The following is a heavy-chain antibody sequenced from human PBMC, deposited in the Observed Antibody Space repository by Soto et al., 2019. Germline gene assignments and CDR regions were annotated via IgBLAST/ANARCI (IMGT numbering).Heavy chain of an antibody. CDR1: GGTFSSYA. V-gene: IGHV1-69*13. CDR2: IIPIFGTA. CDR3: ARVPVVAATRGLYWFDP. J-gene: IGHJ5*02. D-gene: IGHD2-15*01. Sequence: SVKVSCKASGGTFSSYAISWVRQAPGQGLEWMGGIIPIFGTANYAQKFQGRVTITADESTSTAYMELSSLRSEDTAVYYCARVPVVAATRGLYWFDPWGQGTLVTVSS.